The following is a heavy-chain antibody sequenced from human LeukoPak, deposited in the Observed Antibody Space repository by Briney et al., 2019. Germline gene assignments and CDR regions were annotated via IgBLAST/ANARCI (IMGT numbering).Heavy chain of an antibody. CDR1: GFTFSSYA. CDR3: ARDQYSYGYSGMDV. CDR2: ISYDGSNK. D-gene: IGHD5-18*01. V-gene: IGHV3-30-3*01. Sequence: PGRSLRLSCAASGFTFSSYAMHWVRQAPGKGLEWVAVISYDGSNKYYADSVKGRFTISRDNSKNTLYLQMNSLGAEDTAVYYCARDQYSYGYSGMDVWGQGTTVTVSS. J-gene: IGHJ6*02.